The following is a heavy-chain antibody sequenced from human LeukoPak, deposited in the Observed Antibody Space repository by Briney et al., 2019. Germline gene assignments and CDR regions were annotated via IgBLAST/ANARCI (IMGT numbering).Heavy chain of an antibody. D-gene: IGHD4-17*01. CDR2: IYYSGST. CDR3: ARPYSTVTTHYFDY. V-gene: IGHV4-39*01. Sequence: SETLSLTCTLSGGSISSSSYYWGWIRQPPGKGLEWIGSIYYSGSTYYNPSLKSRVTISVDTSKNQFSLKLSSVTAADTAVYYCARPYSTVTTHYFDYWGEGTLVTVSS. CDR1: GGSISSSSYY. J-gene: IGHJ4*02.